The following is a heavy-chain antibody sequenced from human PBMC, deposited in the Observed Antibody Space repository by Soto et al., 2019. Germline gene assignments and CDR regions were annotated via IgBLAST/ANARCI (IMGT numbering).Heavy chain of an antibody. CDR3: ARGAYDSSGVPPATVYYYYGMEV. D-gene: IGHD3-22*01. Sequence: ASVKVSCKASGGTFSSYTISWVRQAPGQGLEWMGRIIPILGIANYAQKFQGRVTITADKSTSTAYMELSSLRSEDTAVYYCARGAYDSSGVPPATVYYYYGMEVWGQGTTVTVSS. J-gene: IGHJ6*02. CDR1: GGTFSSYT. V-gene: IGHV1-69*02. CDR2: IIPILGIA.